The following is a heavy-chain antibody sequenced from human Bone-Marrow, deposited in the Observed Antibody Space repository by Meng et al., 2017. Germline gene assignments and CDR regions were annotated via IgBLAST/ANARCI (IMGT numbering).Heavy chain of an antibody. CDR2: MKSNVDGGTV. Sequence: GLLVDMGGGSVRPWGALRLSGAASGFSFSNAWMTWVRQAPGKGLEWIGRMKSNVDGGTVDYAAAVKGRFFISRDDSENTFYLQMNSLKTEDTAVYYCSGHVDYWGHGTLVTVSS. CDR1: GFSFSNAW. J-gene: IGHJ4*01. CDR3: SGHVDY. V-gene: IGHV3-15*01.